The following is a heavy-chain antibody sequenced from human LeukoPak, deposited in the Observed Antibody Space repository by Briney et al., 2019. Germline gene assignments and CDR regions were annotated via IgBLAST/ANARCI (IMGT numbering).Heavy chain of an antibody. Sequence: GASVKDSCKASGYTFTDYAIHWVRQAPGQRPEWMGWITVGNGNTKFSQKFQGRVTFTRDSSASTAYMELSSLRSEDTAVYYCARVNILGATLAYWGQGTLVSVSS. D-gene: IGHD1-26*01. CDR2: ITVGNGNT. J-gene: IGHJ4*02. V-gene: IGHV1-3*01. CDR3: ARVNILGATLAY. CDR1: GYTFTDYA.